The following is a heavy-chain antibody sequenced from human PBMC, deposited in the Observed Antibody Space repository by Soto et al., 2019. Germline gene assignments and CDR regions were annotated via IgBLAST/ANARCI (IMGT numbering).Heavy chain of an antibody. CDR1: GFTFSSYA. J-gene: IGHJ6*02. CDR2: ISDGGGST. CDR3: AKAIFSSSWQETYYYYYYGMDV. V-gene: IGHV3-23*01. D-gene: IGHD6-13*01. Sequence: GGSLRLSCAASGFTFSSYAMSWVRQAPGKGLEWVSAISDGGGSTYYADSVKGRFTISRDNSKNTLYLQMNSLRAEDTAVYYCAKAIFSSSWQETYYYYYYGMDVWGQGTTVTVSS.